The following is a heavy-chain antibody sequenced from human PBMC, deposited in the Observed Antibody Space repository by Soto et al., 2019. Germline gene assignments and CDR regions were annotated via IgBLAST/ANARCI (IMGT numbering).Heavy chain of an antibody. CDR2: TYYRSKWYN. CDR3: ARTGITYYDFWSGYLI. V-gene: IGHV6-1*01. CDR1: GDSVSSNSAA. D-gene: IGHD3-3*01. J-gene: IGHJ4*02. Sequence: SQTLSLTCAISGDSVSSNSAAWNWIRQSPSRGLEWLGRTYYRSKWYNDYAVSVKSRITINPDTSKNQFSLKLSSVTAADTAVYYCARTGITYYDFWSGYLIWGQGTLVTVSS.